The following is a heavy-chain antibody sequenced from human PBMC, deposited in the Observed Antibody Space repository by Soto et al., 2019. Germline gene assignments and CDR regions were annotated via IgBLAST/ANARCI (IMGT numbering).Heavy chain of an antibody. J-gene: IGHJ5*02. CDR2: IIPIFGTA. V-gene: IGHV1-69*01. D-gene: IGHD1-26*01. CDR3: ARDGSGSYYRIPNWFDP. Sequence: QVQLVQSGAEVKKPGSSVKVSCKASGGTFSSYAISWVRQAPGQGLEWMGGIIPIFGTANDAQKFQGRVTITADESTSTAYMELSSLRSEDTAVYYCARDGSGSYYRIPNWFDPWGQGTLVTVSS. CDR1: GGTFSSYA.